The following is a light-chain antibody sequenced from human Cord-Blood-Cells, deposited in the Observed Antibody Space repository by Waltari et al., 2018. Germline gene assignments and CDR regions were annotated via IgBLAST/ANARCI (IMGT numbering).Light chain of an antibody. CDR1: QDISNY. J-gene: IGKJ4*01. CDR3: QQYDNLPLT. V-gene: IGKV1-33*01. Sequence: DIQMTQYPSSLSPSVGDSVTITCQASQDISNYLNWYQQKPGKAPKLLIYDASNLETGVPSRFSGSGSGTDFTFTISSLQPEDIATYYCQQYDNLPLTFGGGTKVEIK. CDR2: DAS.